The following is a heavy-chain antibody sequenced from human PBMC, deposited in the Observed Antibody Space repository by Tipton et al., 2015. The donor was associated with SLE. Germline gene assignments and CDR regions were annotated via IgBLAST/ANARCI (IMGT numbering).Heavy chain of an antibody. CDR2: IYYSGST. CDR1: GGSISSSSYY. CDR3: ARLVVGGGSCYPDY. D-gene: IGHD2-15*01. V-gene: IGHV4-39*01. Sequence: TLSLTCTVSGGSISSSSYYWGWIRQPPGKGLEWIGSIYYSGSTYYNPPLKSRVTISVDTSKNQFSLKLSSVTAADTAVYYCARLVVGGGSCYPDYWGQGTLVTASS. J-gene: IGHJ4*02.